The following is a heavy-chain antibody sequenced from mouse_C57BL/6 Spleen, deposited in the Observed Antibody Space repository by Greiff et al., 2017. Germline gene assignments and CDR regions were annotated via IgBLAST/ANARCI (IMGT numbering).Heavy chain of an antibody. CDR3: ARTKSYYYAMDY. J-gene: IGHJ4*01. V-gene: IGHV5-17*01. D-gene: IGHD1-3*01. CDR2: ISSGSSTI. Sequence: DVKLVESGGGLVKPGGSLKLSCAAPGFTFSDYGMPWVRQAPEKGLEWVAYISSGSSTIYYADTVKGRFTISRDNAKNTLFLQMTSLRSEDTAMYYCARTKSYYYAMDYWGQGTSVTVSS. CDR1: GFTFSDYG.